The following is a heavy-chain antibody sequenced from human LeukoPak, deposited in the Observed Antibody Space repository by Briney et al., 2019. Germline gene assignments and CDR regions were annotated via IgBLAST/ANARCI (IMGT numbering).Heavy chain of an antibody. D-gene: IGHD4-11*01. Sequence: ASVKVSCKASGYSFTGNYMHWVRQAPGQGLEWMGWISAYNGNTNYAQKLQGRVTMTRDTSTSTVYMELSSLRSEDTAVYYCARGHPTTVTTLGYWGQGTLVTVSS. CDR2: ISAYNGNT. CDR3: ARGHPTTVTTLGY. CDR1: GYSFTGNY. J-gene: IGHJ4*02. V-gene: IGHV1-18*04.